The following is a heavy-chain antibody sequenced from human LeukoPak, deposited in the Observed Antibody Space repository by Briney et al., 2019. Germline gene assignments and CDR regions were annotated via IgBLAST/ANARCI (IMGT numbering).Heavy chain of an antibody. D-gene: IGHD2-2*01. J-gene: IGHJ4*02. CDR2: ISSTGGST. CDR1: GFTFSSYA. Sequence: QAGGSLRLSCSASGFTFSSYAMHWVRQAPGKGLEYVSAISSTGGSTYYADSVKGRFTISRDNSKNTLYLQMSSLRAEDTAVYYCVKSERLAYIVVVPAATFDYWGQGTLVTVSS. V-gene: IGHV3-64D*06. CDR3: VKSERLAYIVVVPAATFDY.